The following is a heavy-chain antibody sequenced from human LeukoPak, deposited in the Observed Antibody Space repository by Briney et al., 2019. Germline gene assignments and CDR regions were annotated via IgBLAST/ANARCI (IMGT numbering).Heavy chain of an antibody. V-gene: IGHV4-34*01. CDR2: INHSGSN. J-gene: IGHJ5*02. CDR1: GGSFSGYY. D-gene: IGHD3-10*01. CDR3: ARDPVRGVPRSDWFDP. Sequence: PSETLSLTCAVYGGSFSGYYWSWVRQPPGKGLEWIGEINHSGSNKYNPSLTSRGTISVDTSKIQFSLKLSSVTAADTAVYYCARDPVRGVPRSDWFDPWGQGTLVTVSS.